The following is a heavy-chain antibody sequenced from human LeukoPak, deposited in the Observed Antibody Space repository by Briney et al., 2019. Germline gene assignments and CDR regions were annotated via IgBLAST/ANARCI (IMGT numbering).Heavy chain of an antibody. V-gene: IGHV3-23*01. CDR3: ARSGAVAGTYFDY. D-gene: IGHD6-19*01. Sequence: QTGGSLRLSCAASGFTFSSYAMSWVRQAPGKGLEWVSAISGSGGSTYYADSVKGRFTISRDNSKNTLYLQMNSLRAEDTAVYYCARSGAVAGTYFDYWGQGTLVTVSS. CDR1: GFTFSSYA. CDR2: ISGSGGST. J-gene: IGHJ4*02.